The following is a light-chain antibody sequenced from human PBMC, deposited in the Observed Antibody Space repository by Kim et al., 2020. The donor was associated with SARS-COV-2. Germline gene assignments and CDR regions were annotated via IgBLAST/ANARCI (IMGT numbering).Light chain of an antibody. V-gene: IGLV3-21*01. J-gene: IGLJ3*02. CDR3: QVWDSNSDQWV. Sequence: APGGAARTSCGGKKIGSKSVAWYQEKAGPAPLLGIFYDDDRPSGIPERLSGSNTGKSATLAISRVEAGDEADYYCQVWDSNSDQWVFGGGTQLTVL. CDR2: YDD. CDR1: KIGSKS.